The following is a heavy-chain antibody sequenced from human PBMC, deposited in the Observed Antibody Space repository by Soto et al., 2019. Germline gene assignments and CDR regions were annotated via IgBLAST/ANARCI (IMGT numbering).Heavy chain of an antibody. D-gene: IGHD2-21*01. CDR1: GGTFSSYT. J-gene: IGHJ4*02. CDR2: IIPILGIA. CDR3: VNGKRVAGGDY. Sequence: QVQLVQSGAEVKKPGSSVKVSCKASGGTFSSYTISWVRQAPGQGLEWMGRIIPILGIANYAQKFQGRVTITADKSTSTAYMELSSLRSEDTAVYYCVNGKRVAGGDYWGQGTLVTVSS. V-gene: IGHV1-69*02.